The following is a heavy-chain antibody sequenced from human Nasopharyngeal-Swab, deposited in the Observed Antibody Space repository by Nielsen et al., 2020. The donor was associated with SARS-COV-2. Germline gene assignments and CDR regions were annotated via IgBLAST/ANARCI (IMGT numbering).Heavy chain of an antibody. CDR3: AIDYGSGTYGLDV. CDR2: TYPGDSDT. V-gene: IGHV5-51*01. CDR1: GYRFSTYW. Sequence: GESLKISCKGSGYRFSTYWINWVRQMPGKGLEWMGITYPGDSDTKYSPSFQGQVSISVDKSINTAYLQWNSLKASDTATYFCAIDYGSGTYGLDVWGQGTRVTVSS. D-gene: IGHD3-10*01. J-gene: IGHJ6*02.